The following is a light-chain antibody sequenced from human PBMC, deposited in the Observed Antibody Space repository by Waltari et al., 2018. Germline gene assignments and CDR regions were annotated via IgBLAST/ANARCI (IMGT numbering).Light chain of an antibody. Sequence: EIVMTQSPATLSVSPGERATISCRASQSISFNLTWYQQKPGQAPRLLIDGASTMASGIPVRFSGSGSGTDFSLTNSSLQSEDFAVYFCQQYNTGPPCTFGQGTKVEVK. J-gene: IGKJ1*01. CDR2: GAS. V-gene: IGKV3-15*01. CDR3: QQYNTGPPCT. CDR1: QSISFN.